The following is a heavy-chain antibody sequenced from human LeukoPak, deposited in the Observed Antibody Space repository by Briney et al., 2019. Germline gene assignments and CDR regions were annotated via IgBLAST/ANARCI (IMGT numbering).Heavy chain of an antibody. J-gene: IGHJ6*03. CDR1: VYTFTSCY. V-gene: IGHV1-46*01. D-gene: IGHD6-19*01. CDR3: ARDRRSSGWYTYDKYYHMDV. CDR2: INPIGGST. Sequence: ASEKVSCTASVYTFTSCYMHWGRQTPGQGLEWMGIINPIGGSTSTAHKSPGRGPITRDMSTSTVYMELSSLRSEDTAVYYCARDRRSSGWYTYDKYYHMDVWGKGTTVTVSS.